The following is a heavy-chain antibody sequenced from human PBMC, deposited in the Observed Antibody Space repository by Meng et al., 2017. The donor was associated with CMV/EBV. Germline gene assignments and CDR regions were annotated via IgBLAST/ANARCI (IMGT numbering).Heavy chain of an antibody. CDR2: ISGSGGST. J-gene: IGHJ4*02. CDR1: GFTFSSYA. D-gene: IGHD5-18*01. V-gene: IGHV3-23*01. Sequence: GGSLRLSYAASGFTFSSYAMSWVRQAPGKGLEWVSAISGSGGSTYYADSVKGRFTISRDNSKNTLYLQMNSLRAEDTAVYYCAKGGIQLWAQFDYWGQGTLVTVSS. CDR3: AKGGIQLWAQFDY.